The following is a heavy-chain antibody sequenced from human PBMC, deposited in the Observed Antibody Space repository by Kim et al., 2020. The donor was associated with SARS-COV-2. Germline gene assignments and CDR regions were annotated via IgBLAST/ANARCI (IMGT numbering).Heavy chain of an antibody. V-gene: IGHV1-69*13. J-gene: IGHJ6*02. CDR1: GGTFSSYA. D-gene: IGHD2-2*01. CDR2: IIPIFGTA. Sequence: SVKVSCKASGGTFSSYAISWVRQAPGQGLEWMGGIIPIFGTANYAQKFQGRVTITADESTSTAYMELSSLRSEDTAVYYCARSTVKYQLLWVYYYGMDVWGQGTTVTVSS. CDR3: ARSTVKYQLLWVYYYGMDV.